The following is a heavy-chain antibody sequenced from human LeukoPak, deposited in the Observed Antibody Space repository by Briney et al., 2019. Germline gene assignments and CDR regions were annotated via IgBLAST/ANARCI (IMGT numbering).Heavy chain of an antibody. CDR3: ARVPAATLNWFDP. CDR1: GGTFSSYA. V-gene: IGHV1-69*05. J-gene: IGHJ5*02. CDR2: IIPIFGTA. Sequence: SVKVSCKASGGTFSSYAISWVRQAPGQGLEWMGGIIPIFGTANYAQKFQGRVTITTDESTSTAYMELSSLRSEDTAVYYCARVPAATLNWFDPWGQGTLVTVSS. D-gene: IGHD2-2*01.